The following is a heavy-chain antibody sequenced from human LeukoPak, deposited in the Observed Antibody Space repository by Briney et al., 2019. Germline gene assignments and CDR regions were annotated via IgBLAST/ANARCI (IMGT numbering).Heavy chain of an antibody. J-gene: IGHJ6*03. CDR1: GGSISSGDYY. CDR3: ARDPVVDYYYYYMDV. V-gene: IGHV4-30-4*08. Sequence: SETLSLTCTVSGGSISSGDYYWSWIRQPPGKGLEWIGYIYYSGSTYYSPSLKSRVTISVDTSKNQFSLKLSSVTAADTAVYYCARDPVVDYYYYYMDVWGKGTTVTVSS. CDR2: IYYSGST. D-gene: IGHD2-15*01.